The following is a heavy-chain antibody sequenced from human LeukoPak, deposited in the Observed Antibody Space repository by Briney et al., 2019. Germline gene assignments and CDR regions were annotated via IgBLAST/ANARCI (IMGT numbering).Heavy chain of an antibody. V-gene: IGHV3-30-3*01. CDR3: ARSMIVVDYLDY. J-gene: IGHJ4*02. CDR2: ISYDGSNK. D-gene: IGHD3-22*01. Sequence: GRSLRLSCAASGFTFSSYAMHWVRQAPGKGLEWVAVISYDGSNKYYADSVKGRFTISRDNSKNTLYLQMNSLRAEDTAVYYCARSMIVVDYLDYWGQGTLVTVSS. CDR1: GFTFSSYA.